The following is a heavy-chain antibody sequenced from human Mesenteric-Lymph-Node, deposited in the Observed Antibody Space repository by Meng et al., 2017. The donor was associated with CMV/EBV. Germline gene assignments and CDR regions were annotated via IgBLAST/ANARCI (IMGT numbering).Heavy chain of an antibody. V-gene: IGHV4-39*07. Sequence: SETLSLTCTVSGGSISSSSYYWGWIRQPPGKGLEWIGSIYHSGSTYYNPSLKSRVTISVDTSKNQFSLKLSSVTAADTAVYYRARVGFHCSGGSCPRVLSFDPWGQGTLVTVSS. CDR2: IYHSGST. CDR3: ARVGFHCSGGSCPRVLSFDP. CDR1: GGSISSSSYY. J-gene: IGHJ5*02. D-gene: IGHD2-15*01.